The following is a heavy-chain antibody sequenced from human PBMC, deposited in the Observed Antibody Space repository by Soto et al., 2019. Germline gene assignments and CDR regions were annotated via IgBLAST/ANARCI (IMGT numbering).Heavy chain of an antibody. J-gene: IGHJ4*02. Sequence: EVQLVESGGGLVQPGGSLRLSWAASGVTVSSNSMSWVRQAPGKGLEWVSVIYSGGSTYYADSVKGRFTISRDNSKNTLYLQMNSLRAEDTAVYYCARHGYNYGGGYFDYWGQGTLVTVSS. CDR1: GVTVSSNS. V-gene: IGHV3-66*04. CDR2: IYSGGST. D-gene: IGHD5-18*01. CDR3: ARHGYNYGGGYFDY.